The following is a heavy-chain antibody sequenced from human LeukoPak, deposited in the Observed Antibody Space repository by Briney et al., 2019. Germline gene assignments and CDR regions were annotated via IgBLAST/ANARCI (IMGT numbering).Heavy chain of an antibody. CDR1: GFTFSSYA. Sequence: PGRSLRLSCAASGFTFSSYAMHWVRQAPGKGLEWVAVISYDGSNRYYADSVKGRFTISRDNSMNTLYLQMNSLRAEDTAVYYCARDAFGSIAAQRFDPWGQGTLVTVSS. D-gene: IGHD6-6*01. V-gene: IGHV3-30-3*01. CDR2: ISYDGSNR. CDR3: ARDAFGSIAAQRFDP. J-gene: IGHJ5*02.